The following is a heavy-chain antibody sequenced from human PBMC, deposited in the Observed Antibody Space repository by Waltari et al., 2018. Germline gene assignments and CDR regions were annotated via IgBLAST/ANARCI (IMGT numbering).Heavy chain of an antibody. CDR2: ISGSGYKT. CDR1: GFTFSSHA. Sequence: EVQLLESGGGLVQPGGSLRLSCAASGFTFSSHAMSWVRQAPGKGRGWVSAISGSGYKTYYADSVTGRFTISRDNSKNTLVLQRNTLRTEDTAVYYCVRELFTTAYADFWGQGTLVTVSS. D-gene: IGHD3-22*01. CDR3: VRELFTTAYADF. V-gene: IGHV3-23*01. J-gene: IGHJ4*02.